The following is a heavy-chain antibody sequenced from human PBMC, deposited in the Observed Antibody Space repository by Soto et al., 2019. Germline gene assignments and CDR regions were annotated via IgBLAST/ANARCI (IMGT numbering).Heavy chain of an antibody. Sequence: SETLSLTCAVSGGSISSSNWWSWVRQPPGKGLEWIGEIYHSGSTNYNPSLKSRVTISVDKSKNQFSLKLSSVTAADTAVYYCARAPREYYDFWSGYYYFDYWGQGTLVTVSS. J-gene: IGHJ4*02. CDR2: IYHSGST. D-gene: IGHD3-3*01. CDR1: GGSISSSNW. CDR3: ARAPREYYDFWSGYYYFDY. V-gene: IGHV4-4*02.